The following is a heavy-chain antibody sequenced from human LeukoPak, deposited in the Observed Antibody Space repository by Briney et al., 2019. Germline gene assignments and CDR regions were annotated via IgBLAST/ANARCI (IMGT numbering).Heavy chain of an antibody. CDR3: ARHFRSGSYYGEWFDP. CDR1: GYSFTSYW. Sequence: GESLQISCQGSGYSFTSYWIGWVRQLPGKGLEWMGIIYPGDSDTRYSPSFQGQVTISADKSISTAYLQWSSLKASDTAMYYCARHFRSGSYYGEWFDPWGQGTLVTVSS. D-gene: IGHD1-26*01. CDR2: IYPGDSDT. J-gene: IGHJ5*02. V-gene: IGHV5-51*01.